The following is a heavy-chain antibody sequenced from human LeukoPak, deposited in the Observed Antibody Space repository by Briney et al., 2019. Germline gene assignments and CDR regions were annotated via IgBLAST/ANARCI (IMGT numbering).Heavy chain of an antibody. Sequence: ASVKVSCKASGYSFIAYYMHWVRQAPGQGREWMGWINPNSGGTNYAQKFQGRVTITRDTSISTAYMELSRLSSDDTAVYYCAREALAVAGIVGYFDYWGQGPLVTVSS. J-gene: IGHJ4*02. CDR1: GYSFIAYY. CDR3: AREALAVAGIVGYFDY. D-gene: IGHD6-19*01. CDR2: INPNSGGT. V-gene: IGHV1-2*02.